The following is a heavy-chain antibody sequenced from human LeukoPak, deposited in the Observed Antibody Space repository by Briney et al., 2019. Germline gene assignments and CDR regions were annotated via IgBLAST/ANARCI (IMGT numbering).Heavy chain of an antibody. CDR1: GFTFSPYG. Sequence: GGTLRLSCAASGFTFSPYGMSWVRQAPGKGLEWVSAMSGSGDSTYYADSVKGRFTISRDNSKNTLYLQMNSLRAEDTAVYYCAKTWSYCSSTSCQKYYFDYWGQGTLVTVSS. D-gene: IGHD2-2*01. V-gene: IGHV3-23*01. CDR3: AKTWSYCSSTSCQKYYFDY. CDR2: MSGSGDST. J-gene: IGHJ4*02.